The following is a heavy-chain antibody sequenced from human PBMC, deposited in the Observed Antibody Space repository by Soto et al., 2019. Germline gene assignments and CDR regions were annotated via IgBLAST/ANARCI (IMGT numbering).Heavy chain of an antibody. CDR2: ISWNSGSI. CDR3: AKAWVPRVPAAINWYFDL. CDR1: GFTFDDYA. V-gene: IGHV3-9*01. J-gene: IGHJ2*01. Sequence: EVQLVESGGGLVQPGRSLRLSCAASGFTFDDYAMHWVRQAPGKGLEWVSGISWNSGSIGYADSGKGRFTISRDNAKNSLYLQMNSLRAEDTALYYCAKAWVPRVPAAINWYFDLWGRGTLVTVSS. D-gene: IGHD2-2*01.